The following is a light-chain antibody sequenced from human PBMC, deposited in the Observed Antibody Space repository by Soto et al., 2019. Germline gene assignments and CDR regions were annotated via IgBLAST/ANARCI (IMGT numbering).Light chain of an antibody. V-gene: IGKV3-20*01. Sequence: EIVLTQSPVTLSLSPGERATLSCRASQTVGSRYLAWYQQKPGQAPRLLIYGTSNRATGIPDRFSGSGSGTDFSLTISSLEAGDLAVYYCQQYGSSPRTFGQGTKVEIK. CDR3: QQYGSSPRT. CDR1: QTVGSRY. J-gene: IGKJ1*01. CDR2: GTS.